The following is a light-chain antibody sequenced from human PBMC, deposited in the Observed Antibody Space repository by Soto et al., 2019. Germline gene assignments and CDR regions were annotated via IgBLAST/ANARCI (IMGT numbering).Light chain of an antibody. CDR1: SSDIGVYDF. Sequence: QSALTQPASVSGSPGQSITIACTGTSSDIGVYDFVSWYQQHPGRAPKLLIYDVTNRPSGISDRFSGSKSGNTASLTISGLQPEDEPDYYCSSYTTSTTRVFGGGTKVTVL. CDR3: SSYTTSTTRV. V-gene: IGLV2-14*01. J-gene: IGLJ3*02. CDR2: DVT.